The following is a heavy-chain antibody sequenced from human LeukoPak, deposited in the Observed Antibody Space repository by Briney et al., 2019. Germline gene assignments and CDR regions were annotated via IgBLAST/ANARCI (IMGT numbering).Heavy chain of an antibody. J-gene: IGHJ6*03. V-gene: IGHV3-43*02. Sequence: QPGGSLRLSCAASGFTFDDYAMHWVPQAPGKGLEWVSLISGDGGSTYYADSVKGRFTISRDNSKNSLYLQMNSLRTEDTALYYCAKDSENYDSSYMDVWGKGATVTVSS. D-gene: IGHD3-3*01. CDR1: GFTFDDYA. CDR2: ISGDGGST. CDR3: AKDSENYDSSYMDV.